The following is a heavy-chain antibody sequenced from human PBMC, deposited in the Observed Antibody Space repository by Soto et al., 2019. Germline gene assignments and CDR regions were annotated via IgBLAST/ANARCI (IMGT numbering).Heavy chain of an antibody. CDR3: AKGAYYDALTDYYYFDY. CDR2: IWYDGSNK. Sequence: GGSLRLSCAASGFTFSSYGMHWVRQAPGKGLEWVAVIWYDGSNKYYADSVKGRFTISRDNSKNTLYLQMNSLRAEDTAVYYCAKGAYYDALTDYYYFDYWGLGTLVTVSS. J-gene: IGHJ4*02. V-gene: IGHV3-33*06. D-gene: IGHD3-9*01. CDR1: GFTFSSYG.